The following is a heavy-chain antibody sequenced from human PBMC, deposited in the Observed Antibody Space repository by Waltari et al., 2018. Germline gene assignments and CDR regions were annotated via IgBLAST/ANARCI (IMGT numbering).Heavy chain of an antibody. CDR1: GFTFSSYG. CDR3: AKDRCGGDCYYFDY. J-gene: IGHJ4*02. V-gene: IGHV3-30*02. CDR2: VRYDGSNK. Sequence: QVQLVESGGGVVQPGGSLRLSCAAYGFTFSSYGMHWVRQAPGKGLEWVAFVRYDGSNKYYADSVKGRFTISRDNSKNTLYLQMNSLRAEDTAVYYCAKDRCGGDCYYFDYWGQGTLVTVSS. D-gene: IGHD2-21*02.